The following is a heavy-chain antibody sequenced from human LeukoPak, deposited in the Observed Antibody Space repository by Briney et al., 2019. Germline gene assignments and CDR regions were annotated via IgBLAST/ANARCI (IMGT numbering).Heavy chain of an antibody. CDR3: ARDNQNARLDAFDI. D-gene: IGHD1-14*01. J-gene: IGHJ3*02. CDR2: IYYSGST. Sequence: SETLSLTCIVSGGSIGSSSYYWGWIRQPPGKGLEWIGSIYYSGSTYYNPSLKSRVTISVDTSKNQFSLKLSSVTAADTAVYYCARDNQNARLDAFDIWGQGTTVTVSS. V-gene: IGHV4-39*07. CDR1: GGSIGSSSYY.